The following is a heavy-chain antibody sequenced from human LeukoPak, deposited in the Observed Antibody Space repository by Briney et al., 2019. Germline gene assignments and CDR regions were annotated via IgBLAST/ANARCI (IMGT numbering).Heavy chain of an antibody. D-gene: IGHD3-10*01. CDR1: GFTFSDYY. J-gene: IGHJ4*02. V-gene: IGHV3-30*02. Sequence: GGSLRLSCAASGFTFSDYYMSWIRQAPGKGLEWVAFIRYDGSNKYYADSVKGRFTISRDNSKNTLYLQMNSLRAEDTAVYYCAKDSTLLWFGEPIPDTDYWGQGTLVTVSS. CDR2: IRYDGSNK. CDR3: AKDSTLLWFGEPIPDTDY.